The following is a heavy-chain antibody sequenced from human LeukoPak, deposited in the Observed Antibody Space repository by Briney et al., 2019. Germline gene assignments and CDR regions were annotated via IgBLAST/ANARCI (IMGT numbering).Heavy chain of an antibody. D-gene: IGHD3-3*01. CDR3: ARYDFWSGYGV. V-gene: IGHV4-30-2*01. J-gene: IGHJ6*02. CDR2: IYQSGSS. Sequence: SQTLSLTCAVSGGSISSGGYSWSWIRQPPGKGLEWIGYIYQSGSSYCNPSLKSRVTISVDRSKNQFSLKLSSVTAADTAVYYCARYDFWSGYGVWGQGTTVTVSS. CDR1: GGSISSGGYS.